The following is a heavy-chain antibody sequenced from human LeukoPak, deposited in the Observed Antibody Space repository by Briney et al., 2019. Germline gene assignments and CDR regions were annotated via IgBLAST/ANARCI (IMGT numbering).Heavy chain of an antibody. CDR3: ARDLLERRGGIYYYYSMDV. J-gene: IGHJ6*02. V-gene: IGHV3-21*01. Sequence: PGGSLRLSCAASGFTFSSYSMNWVRQAPGKGLEWVSSISSSSSYIFYADSVKGRFTISRDNAKNSLYLQMNSLRAEDTAVYYCARDLLERRGGIYYYYSMDVWGQGTTVTVS. CDR2: ISSSSSYI. CDR1: GFTFSSYS. D-gene: IGHD1-1*01.